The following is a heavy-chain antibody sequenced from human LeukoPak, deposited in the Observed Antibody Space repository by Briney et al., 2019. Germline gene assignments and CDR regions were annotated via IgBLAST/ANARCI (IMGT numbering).Heavy chain of an antibody. D-gene: IGHD3-22*01. V-gene: IGHV3-21*01. J-gene: IGHJ4*02. CDR1: GFTFSSYS. Sequence: PGGSLRLSCAASGFTFSSYSMNWVRQAPGKGLEWVSSISSSSSYIYYADSVKGRFTISRDNAKNSLYLQMNSLRAEDTAVYYCAKATGYYDSSGNYGYYFDYWGQGTLATVSS. CDR2: ISSSSSYI. CDR3: AKATGYYDSSGNYGYYFDY.